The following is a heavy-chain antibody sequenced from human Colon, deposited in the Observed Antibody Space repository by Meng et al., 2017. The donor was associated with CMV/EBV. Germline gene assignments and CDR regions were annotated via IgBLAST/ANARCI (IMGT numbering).Heavy chain of an antibody. CDR3: ARRHTSGWYYFDS. CDR2: TYYRSRWLH. Sequence: SCVISGDSVSSNSVGWNWIRQSPSRGLEWLGRTYYRSRWLHDYALSVKSRIIINADTSTNQFSLHLSSVTPEDTAVYYCARRHTSGWYYFDSWGQGTLVTVSS. V-gene: IGHV6-1*01. D-gene: IGHD6-19*01. J-gene: IGHJ4*02. CDR1: GDSVSSNSVG.